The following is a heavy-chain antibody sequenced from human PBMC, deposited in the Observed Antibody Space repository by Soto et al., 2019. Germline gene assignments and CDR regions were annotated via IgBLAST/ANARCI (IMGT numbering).Heavy chain of an antibody. J-gene: IGHJ4*02. D-gene: IGHD5-12*01. CDR3: ARVPTGGYDWN. V-gene: IGHV3-74*01. Sequence: GGSMRLSCAASGFTFSSYWMHWVRQAPGKGLVWVSRINSDGTTTNYADSVKGRFTISRDNAKNTVYLQMDSLRPEDTAVYYCARVPTGGYDWNWGQGTLVTVSS. CDR1: GFTFSSYW. CDR2: INSDGTTT.